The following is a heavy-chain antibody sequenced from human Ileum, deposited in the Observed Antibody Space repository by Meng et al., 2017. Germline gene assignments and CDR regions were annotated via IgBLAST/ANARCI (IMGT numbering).Heavy chain of an antibody. Sequence: GESLKISCAASGFTFANYPMIWVRQAPGEGLEWVSAICGSGGSTYYADSVKGRFTIFRDKSNNTLYLQMTSLRAEDTAVYYCAKSSRTSNYYFDNWGQGTLVTVSS. V-gene: IGHV3-23*01. D-gene: IGHD2-2*01. CDR1: GFTFANYP. CDR2: ICGSGGST. CDR3: AKSSRTSNYYFDN. J-gene: IGHJ4*02.